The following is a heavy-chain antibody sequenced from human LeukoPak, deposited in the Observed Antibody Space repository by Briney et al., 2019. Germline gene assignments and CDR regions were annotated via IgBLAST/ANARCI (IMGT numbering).Heavy chain of an antibody. CDR2: ISGSGGST. V-gene: IGHV3-23*01. Sequence: PGGSLRLSCAASGFTFSSYAMSWVRQAPGKGLEWVSAISGSGGSTYYADSVKGRFTTSRDNSKNTLYLQMNSLRAEDTAVYYCAKTRGYYLGSFDYWGQGTLVTVSS. J-gene: IGHJ4*02. CDR1: GFTFSSYA. CDR3: AKTRGYYLGSFDY. D-gene: IGHD3-3*01.